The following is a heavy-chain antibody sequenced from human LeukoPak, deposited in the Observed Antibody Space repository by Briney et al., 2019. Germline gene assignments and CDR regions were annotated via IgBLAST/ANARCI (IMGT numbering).Heavy chain of an antibody. CDR2: INQDGSEK. V-gene: IGHV3-7*01. Sequence: GGSLRLSCGASGFTFTTYWMSWVRQAPGKGLEWVANINQDGSEKYYVDSVKGRFTISRDNAKNSLYLQMDSPRAEDTALYYCARDEAWGQGTLVTVSS. CDR3: ARDEA. CDR1: GFTFTTYW. J-gene: IGHJ4*02.